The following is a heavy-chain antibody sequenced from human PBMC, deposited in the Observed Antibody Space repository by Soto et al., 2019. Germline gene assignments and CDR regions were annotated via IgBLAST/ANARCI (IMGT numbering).Heavy chain of an antibody. V-gene: IGHV4-39*01. CDR3: ARHHDFWSGYGFWFDP. Sequence: SETPSISCTVCGGPVCSSSYDGGWIQQPPGKGLEWIGSIYYSGSTYYNPSLKSRVTISVDTSKNQFSLKLSSVTAADTAVYYCARHHDFWSGYGFWFDPWGQGTLVTVSS. CDR1: GGPVCSSSYD. J-gene: IGHJ5*02. D-gene: IGHD3-3*01. CDR2: IYYSGST.